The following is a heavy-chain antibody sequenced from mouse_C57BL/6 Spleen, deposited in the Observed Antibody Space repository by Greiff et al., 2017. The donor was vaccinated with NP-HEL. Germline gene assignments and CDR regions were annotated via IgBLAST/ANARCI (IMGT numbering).Heavy chain of an antibody. Sequence: VQLQQSGPELVKPGASVKISCKASGYSFTGYYMNWVKQSPEKSLEWIGEINPSTGGTTYNQKFKAKATLTVDKSSSTAYMQLKSLTSEDSAVYYCARSWDGQYYAMDYWGQGTSVTVSS. CDR3: ARSWDGQYYAMDY. CDR1: GYSFTGYY. D-gene: IGHD2-3*01. CDR2: INPSTGGT. J-gene: IGHJ4*01. V-gene: IGHV1-42*01.